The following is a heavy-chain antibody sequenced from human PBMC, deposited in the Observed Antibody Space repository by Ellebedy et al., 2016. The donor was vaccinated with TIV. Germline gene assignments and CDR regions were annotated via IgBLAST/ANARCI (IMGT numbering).Heavy chain of an antibody. V-gene: IGHV4-34*01. CDR3: ARGLARDY. Sequence: MPSETLSLTCAVYGGSFSGYYLSWIRQPPGKGLEWIGEITHSGSTNYNPSLKSRVTISVDTSKNQFSLNLSSVTAADTAVYYCARGLARDYWGQGTLVTVSS. CDR2: ITHSGST. J-gene: IGHJ4*02. CDR1: GGSFSGYY.